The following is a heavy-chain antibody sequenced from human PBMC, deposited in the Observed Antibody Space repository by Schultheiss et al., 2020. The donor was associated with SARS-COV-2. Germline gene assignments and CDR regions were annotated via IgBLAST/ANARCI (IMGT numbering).Heavy chain of an antibody. CDR2: IFHSGST. CDR1: GGSFSGYY. V-gene: IGHV4-34*12. J-gene: IGHJ5*02. CDR3: TTRNSVMAILPFDP. Sequence: SQTLSLTCAVYGGSFSGYYWSWIRQPPGKGLEWIGEIFHSGSTKYNPSLKSRVTISLDTSKNQFSLRLSSVTAADTAIYYCTTRNSVMAILPFDPWGQGTLVTVSS. D-gene: IGHD2-21*01.